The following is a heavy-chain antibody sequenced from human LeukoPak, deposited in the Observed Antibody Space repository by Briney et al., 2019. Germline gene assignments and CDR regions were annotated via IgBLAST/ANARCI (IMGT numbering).Heavy chain of an antibody. CDR2: VKSKYDGGTT. V-gene: IGHV3-15*01. CDR1: GFIFSNAW. CDR3: NTGGYYFDY. J-gene: IGHJ4*02. Sequence: GGSLRLSCAGSGFIFSNAWMNWVRQAPGKGLEWVGRVKSKYDGGTTDYAAHAKGRFTISRDDSKNTVCLQMNSLKTEDTAVYYCNTGGYYFDYWGQGTLVTVSS.